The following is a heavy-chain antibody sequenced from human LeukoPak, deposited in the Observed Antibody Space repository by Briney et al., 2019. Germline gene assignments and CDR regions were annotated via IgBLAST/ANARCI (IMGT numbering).Heavy chain of an antibody. CDR3: ARGSYYYGSGSYLYYYYGMDV. D-gene: IGHD3-10*01. CDR2: INHSGST. V-gene: IGHV4-34*01. CDR1: GFTFSSYA. Sequence: GSLRLSCAASGFTFSSYAMSWVRQPPGKGLEWIGEINHSGSTNYNPSLKSRVTISVDTSKNQFSLKLSSVTAADTAVYYCARGSYYYGSGSYLYYYYGMDVWGQGTTVTVSS. J-gene: IGHJ6*02.